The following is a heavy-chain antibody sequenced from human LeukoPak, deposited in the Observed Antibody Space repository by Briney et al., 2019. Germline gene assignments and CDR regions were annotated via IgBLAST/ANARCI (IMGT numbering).Heavy chain of an antibody. J-gene: IGHJ4*02. CDR3: ASGTMVRGLDY. D-gene: IGHD3-10*01. CDR1: GSSISSYY. V-gene: IGHV4-59*12. Sequence: SETLSLTCTVSGSSISSYYWSWVRQPPGKGLEWTGYIYNSGSTNYSPSLKSRVTISVDTSKNQFSLNLSPVTAADTAVYYCASGTMVRGLDYWGQGTLVTVSS. CDR2: IYNSGST.